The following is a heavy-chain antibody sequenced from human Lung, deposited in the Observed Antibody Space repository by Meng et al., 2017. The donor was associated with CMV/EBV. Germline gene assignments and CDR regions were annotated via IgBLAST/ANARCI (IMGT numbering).Heavy chain of an antibody. D-gene: IGHD2-15*01. CDR1: GGSLTNYY. J-gene: IGHJ4*02. V-gene: IGHV4-34*01. Sequence: YGGSLTNYYWTWIHQPPGKGLEWIGDISRSGSTNYNPSLDSRVTISVDSSRNQVSLKVNSVTAADAAVYYCARALYCSLGPCYSWVHWGQGTLVTVSS. CDR2: ISRSGST. CDR3: ARALYCSLGPCYSWVH.